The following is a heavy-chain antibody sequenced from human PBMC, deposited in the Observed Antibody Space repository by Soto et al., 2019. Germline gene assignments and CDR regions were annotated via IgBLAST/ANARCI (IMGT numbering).Heavy chain of an antibody. V-gene: IGHV1-46*01. J-gene: IGHJ1*01. CDR1: GYIFTAYS. CDR2: VNPSGGST. Sequence: GASVKVSCKASGYIFTAYSMHWVRQAPGQGLEWMGVVNPSGGSTNYAQKFQGRITMTRDTSTSTVYMDLSSLTSEDTAVYYCAREENCSVGSCYSEYFQRWGQGTLVPVSS. D-gene: IGHD2-15*01. CDR3: AREENCSVGSCYSEYFQR.